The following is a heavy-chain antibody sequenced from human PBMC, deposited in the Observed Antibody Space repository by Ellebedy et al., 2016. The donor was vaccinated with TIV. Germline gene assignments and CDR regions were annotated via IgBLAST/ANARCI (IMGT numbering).Heavy chain of an antibody. CDR2: ISWNGADT. J-gene: IGHJ4*02. V-gene: IGHV3-43*01. CDR1: GFIFGDYT. CDR3: ATDIPKWGGLDY. D-gene: IGHD7-27*01. Sequence: GGSLRLSXLTSGFIFGDYTMHWVRQAPGQGLEWISFISWNGADTNYIDSVRGRFTISRDNSRGSLYLQMYSLRTEDTAFYYCATDIPKWGGLDYWGRGTLVIVS.